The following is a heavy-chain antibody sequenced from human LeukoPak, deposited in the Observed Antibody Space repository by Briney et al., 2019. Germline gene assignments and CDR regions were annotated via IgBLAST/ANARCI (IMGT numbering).Heavy chain of an antibody. CDR1: GFSVSTYE. CDR2: ISSSGTTI. Sequence: GGSLRLFCAASGFSVSTYEMNWVRQAPGKGLECVSYISSSGTTISYADSVEGRFTISRDNAKNSLYLEMNSLRVEDTAVYYCARGRPEFFGSGTYLNDWGQGTLVTVSS. CDR3: ARGRPEFFGSGTYLND. J-gene: IGHJ4*02. V-gene: IGHV3-48*03. D-gene: IGHD3-10*01.